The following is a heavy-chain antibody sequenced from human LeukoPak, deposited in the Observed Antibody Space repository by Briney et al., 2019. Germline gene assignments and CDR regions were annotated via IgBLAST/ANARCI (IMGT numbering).Heavy chain of an antibody. CDR3: ARALVVVAATRGENWFDP. V-gene: IGHV4-59*01. D-gene: IGHD2-15*01. CDR2: IYYSGST. CDR1: GGSISSYY. Sequence: PSETLSLTCTVSGGSISSYYWSWIRQPPGKGLEWIGYIYYSGSTNYNPSLKSRVTISVDTSKNQFSLKLSSVTAADTAVYYCARALVVVAATRGENWFDPWGQGTLVTVSS. J-gene: IGHJ5*02.